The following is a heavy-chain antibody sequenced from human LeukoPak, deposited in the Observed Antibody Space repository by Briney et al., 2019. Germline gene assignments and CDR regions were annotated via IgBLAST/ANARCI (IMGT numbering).Heavy chain of an antibody. D-gene: IGHD4-17*01. CDR3: TRDTGTTGEVKFDP. V-gene: IGHV4-4*07. CDR1: GNSFGDYY. Sequence: PSETLSLTCTVSGNSFGDYYWSWIRQPAGKGLEWIGRIYTSGSTTYNPSLKSRVTMSVDTSKSQFSLNLMSVTAADTAVYYCTRDTGTTGEVKFDPWGQGTLVTVSS. J-gene: IGHJ5*02. CDR2: IYTSGST.